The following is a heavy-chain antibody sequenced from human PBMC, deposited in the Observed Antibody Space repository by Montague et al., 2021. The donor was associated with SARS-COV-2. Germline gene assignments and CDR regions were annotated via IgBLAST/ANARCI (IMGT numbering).Heavy chain of an antibody. CDR1: GFTFSSYA. J-gene: IGHJ4*02. Sequence: SLRLSCAASGFTFSSYAMSWVRQAPGKGLEWVSAISGSGGSTYYADSVKGRFTISRDNSKNTLYLQMNSLRAEDTAVNYCAKAYMTTVTTLDFDYWGQGTLVTVSS. V-gene: IGHV3-23*01. D-gene: IGHD4-17*01. CDR2: ISGSGGST. CDR3: AKAYMTTVTTLDFDY.